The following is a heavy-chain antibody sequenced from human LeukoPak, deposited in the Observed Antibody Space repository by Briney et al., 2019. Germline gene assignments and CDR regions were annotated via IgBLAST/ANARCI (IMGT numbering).Heavy chain of an antibody. CDR2: IYYSGST. Sequence: SETLSLTCTVSGGSFSSYYWSWIRQPPGKGLEWIGHIYYSGSTNYNPSLKSRATISVDTSENQFSLKLTSVTAADTAVYYCARVEGSHYYYHYYMDVWGTGTTVTVSS. CDR3: ARVEGSHYYYHYYMDV. V-gene: IGHV4-59*08. CDR1: GGSFSSYY. J-gene: IGHJ6*03.